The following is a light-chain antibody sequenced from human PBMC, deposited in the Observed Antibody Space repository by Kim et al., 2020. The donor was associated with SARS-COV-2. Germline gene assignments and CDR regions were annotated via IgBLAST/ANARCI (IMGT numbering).Light chain of an antibody. CDR3: QQHYSAPLT. V-gene: IGKV4-1*01. CDR1: QSVLSSANNRNY. Sequence: ATINCKSSQSVLSSANNRNYLAWHQQKPGQPPKLLISWASVRDSGVPDRFSSSGSGTDFTLTITSLQAEDVAVYYCQQHYSAPLTFGQGTKVDIK. CDR2: WAS. J-gene: IGKJ1*01.